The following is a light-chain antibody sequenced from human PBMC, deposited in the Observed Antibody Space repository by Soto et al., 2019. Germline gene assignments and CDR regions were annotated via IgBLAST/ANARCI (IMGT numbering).Light chain of an antibody. CDR2: AAS. Sequence: DIQMTQSPSSLSASVGDRVTITCRASQDIRRSLAWYQQRAGKVPKLLIQAASALQSGAPSRFSGSGSGTVFTLTIAGLQPEDVGTYYCQKYSSDPLTFGGGTKVDIK. CDR1: QDIRRS. CDR3: QKYSSDPLT. V-gene: IGKV1-27*01. J-gene: IGKJ4*01.